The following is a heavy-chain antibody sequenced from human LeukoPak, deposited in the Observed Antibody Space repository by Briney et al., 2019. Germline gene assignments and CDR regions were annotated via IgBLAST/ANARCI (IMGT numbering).Heavy chain of an antibody. Sequence: PGGSLRLSCAASGFTVSSNYMSWVRQALGKGLEWVSVIYSGGSTYYADSVKGRFTISRDNSKNTLYLQMNSLRAEDTAVYYCARFLASWDRYYMDVWGKGTTVSVSS. D-gene: IGHD2-2*01. CDR2: IYSGGST. CDR3: ARFLASWDRYYMDV. J-gene: IGHJ6*03. V-gene: IGHV3-53*01. CDR1: GFTVSSNY.